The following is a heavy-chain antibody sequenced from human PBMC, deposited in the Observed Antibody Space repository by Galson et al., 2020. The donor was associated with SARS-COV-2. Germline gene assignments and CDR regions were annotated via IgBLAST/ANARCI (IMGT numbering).Heavy chain of an antibody. CDR1: GFSLNTVGMC. CDR3: ARMNAYDSSDSFFDY. V-gene: IGHV2-70*11. D-gene: IGHD3-22*01. Sequence: SGPTLVKPTQTLTLTCTFSGFSLNTVGMCVTWIRQPPGKALEWLARIDWYDDKYYNTSLKTRLIISKDTSKNQVFLTMTNMAPVDTATYYCARMNAYDSSDSFFDYWGQGTLVTASS. J-gene: IGHJ4*02. CDR2: IDWYDDK.